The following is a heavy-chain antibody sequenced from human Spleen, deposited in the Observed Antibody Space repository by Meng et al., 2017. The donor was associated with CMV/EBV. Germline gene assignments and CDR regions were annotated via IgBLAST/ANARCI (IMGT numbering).Heavy chain of an antibody. Sequence: LSLTCTVSGGSISSDYWSWIRQPPGKGLEWIGYIYYSGSTNYNPSLKSRVTISVDTSKNQFSLKLSSVTAADTAVYYCARGSYYFDYWGQGTLVTVSS. CDR2: IYYSGST. V-gene: IGHV4-59*01. CDR3: ARGSYYFDY. CDR1: GGSISSDY. J-gene: IGHJ4*02.